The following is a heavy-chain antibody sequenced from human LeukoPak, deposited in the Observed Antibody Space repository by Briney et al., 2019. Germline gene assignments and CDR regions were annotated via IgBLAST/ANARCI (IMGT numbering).Heavy chain of an antibody. Sequence: ASVKVSCKASGYTFTSYYMHWVRQAPGQGLEWMGWINPNSGGTNYAQKFQGRITMTRDTYVTTAYMELSRLRSDDTAVYYCAKIPQVATYTVPNFDFWGQGTLVTVSS. CDR2: INPNSGGT. J-gene: IGHJ4*02. CDR3: AKIPQVATYTVPNFDF. CDR1: GYTFTSYY. V-gene: IGHV1-2*02. D-gene: IGHD3-16*01.